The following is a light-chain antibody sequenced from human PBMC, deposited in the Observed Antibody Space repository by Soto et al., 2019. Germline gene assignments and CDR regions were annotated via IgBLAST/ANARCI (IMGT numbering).Light chain of an antibody. V-gene: IGKV3-20*01. CDR2: DVS. CDR3: QQYGSSGT. J-gene: IGKJ1*01. CDR1: QSVSGSS. Sequence: EIALTQSPATLSLSSGERATISCRASQSVSGSSLAWYQQKPGQAPRLLIYDVSNRATGIPARFSGSGSGTYFTLTISSLQSEDFAVYYCQQYGSSGTFGQGTKVDIK.